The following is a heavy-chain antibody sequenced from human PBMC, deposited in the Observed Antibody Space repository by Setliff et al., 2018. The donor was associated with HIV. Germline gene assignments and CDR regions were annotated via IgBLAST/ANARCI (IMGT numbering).Heavy chain of an antibody. CDR1: GGSISSGGYY. J-gene: IGHJ6*02. CDR2: IYYSGSA. CDR3: ARNKYNWNYYYYYGMDV. V-gene: IGHV4-31*03. D-gene: IGHD1-7*01. Sequence: SETLSLTCTVSGGSISSGGYYWSWIRQHPGKGLEWIGYIYYSGSAYYNPSLKSRVTISVDTSKNQFSLKLSSVTAADTAVYYCARNKYNWNYYYYYGMDVWGQGTTVTVSS.